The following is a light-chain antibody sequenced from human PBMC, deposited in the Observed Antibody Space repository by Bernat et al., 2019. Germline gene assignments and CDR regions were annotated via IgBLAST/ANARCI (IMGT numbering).Light chain of an antibody. J-gene: IGKJ4*01. V-gene: IGKV2-28*01. Sequence: DIVMTQSPLSLPVTPGEPASISCRSSQSLLHSNGYIYLDWYLQKPGQSPQLLIYLGSNRASGVPDRFSGSGSCTDFTLKINRVEAEDVGVYYCMQSLQTPLSFGGGTKVEIK. CDR3: MQSLQTPLS. CDR1: QSLLHSNGYIY. CDR2: LGS.